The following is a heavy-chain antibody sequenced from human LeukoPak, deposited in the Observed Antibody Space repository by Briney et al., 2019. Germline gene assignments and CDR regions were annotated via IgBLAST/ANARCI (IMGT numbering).Heavy chain of an antibody. Sequence: GGSLRLSCAASGFTVSSNYMSWVREAPGKGLEWVSVIYSGGTTYYADSVKGRFTISRDNSKNTLYLQMNSLRAEDTAVYYCARGRSKTKTNYDFWSGSDYSGQGTLVTVSS. V-gene: IGHV3-66*01. D-gene: IGHD3-3*01. CDR2: IYSGGTT. J-gene: IGHJ4*02. CDR1: GFTVSSNY. CDR3: ARGRSKTKTNYDFWSGSDY.